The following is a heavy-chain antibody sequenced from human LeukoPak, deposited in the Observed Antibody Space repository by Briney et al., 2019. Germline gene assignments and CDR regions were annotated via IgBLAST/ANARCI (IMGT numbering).Heavy chain of an antibody. J-gene: IGHJ4*02. V-gene: IGHV3-43*02. Sequence: PGGSLRLSCAASGFTFNAYAIHWVRQAPGKGLEWVSLVKGDAVSTDYANSVKGRFTVSRDSSKNSLYLQMSDLRAEDTALYYCVRDTGSGWDFDYWGQGTLVTVSS. CDR2: VKGDAVST. D-gene: IGHD6-19*01. CDR3: VRDTGSGWDFDY. CDR1: GFTFNAYA.